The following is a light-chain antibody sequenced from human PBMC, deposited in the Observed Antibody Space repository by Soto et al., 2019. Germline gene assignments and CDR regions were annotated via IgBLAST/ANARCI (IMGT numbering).Light chain of an antibody. J-gene: IGKJ2*01. CDR3: QQRSNWPPYT. Sequence: EIVLTQSPATLSLSPGERATLSCRASQSVSSYLAWYQQKPGQAPRLLIYDASNRATGIPARFSGSGSGTDFTLTISSLEPEDFAVYYCQQRSNWPPYTFGQGTKLVI. CDR2: DAS. CDR1: QSVSSY. V-gene: IGKV3-11*01.